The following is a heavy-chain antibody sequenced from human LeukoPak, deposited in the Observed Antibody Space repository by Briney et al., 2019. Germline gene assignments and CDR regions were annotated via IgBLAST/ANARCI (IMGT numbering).Heavy chain of an antibody. CDR2: ISSSGSTI. CDR3: ARSYGSGSFPYYFDY. D-gene: IGHD3-10*01. J-gene: IGHJ4*02. Sequence: PGGSLRLSCAASGFAFSTYAMNWVRQAPGKGLEWVSYISSSGSTIYYADSVKGRFTISRDNAKNSLYLQMNSLRAEDTAVYYCARSYGSGSFPYYFDYWGQGTLVTVSS. V-gene: IGHV3-48*03. CDR1: GFAFSTYA.